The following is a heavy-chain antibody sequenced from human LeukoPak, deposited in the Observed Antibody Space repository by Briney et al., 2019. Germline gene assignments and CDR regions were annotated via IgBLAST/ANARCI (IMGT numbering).Heavy chain of an antibody. D-gene: IGHD3-22*01. CDR1: GGSISSSSYY. Sequence: SETLSLTCTVSGGSISSSSYYWGWIRQPPGKGLEWIGNIYYSGSTNYNPSLKSRVTISVDTSKNQFSLKLSSVTAADTAVYYCARHANYYDSSGPDSDFDYWGQGTLVTVSS. CDR3: ARHANYYDSSGPDSDFDY. CDR2: IYYSGST. V-gene: IGHV4-39*01. J-gene: IGHJ4*02.